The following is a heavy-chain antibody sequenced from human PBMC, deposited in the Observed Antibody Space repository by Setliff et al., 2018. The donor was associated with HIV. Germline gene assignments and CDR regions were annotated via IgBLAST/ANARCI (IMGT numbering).Heavy chain of an antibody. J-gene: IGHJ4*02. Sequence: LRLSCAASGFTFSYFDMHWVRQAPGKGLEWVAFIQYDGRKNNYADSVKGRFTISRDNSRNTVFLQMNNLRTEDTAVYYCAKDQGRVNDHWGLGTLVTVSS. CDR3: AKDQGRVNDH. D-gene: IGHD3-16*01. CDR1: GFTFSYFD. V-gene: IGHV3-30*02. CDR2: IQYDGRKN.